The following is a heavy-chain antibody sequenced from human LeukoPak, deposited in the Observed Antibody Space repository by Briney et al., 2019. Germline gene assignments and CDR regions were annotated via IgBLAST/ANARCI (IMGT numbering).Heavy chain of an antibody. J-gene: IGHJ4*02. Sequence: PGGSLRLSCAASGLTFSDHWMHWVRQPPGKGLVWVSRIYSDGSYTTYADSVKGRFTISRDNAKNTVYLQMNSLRAEDTAVYYCAGESGTSRFFDFWGQGTLVTVSS. V-gene: IGHV3-74*01. CDR2: IYSDGSYT. CDR1: GLTFSDHW. D-gene: IGHD6-13*01. CDR3: AGESGTSRFFDF.